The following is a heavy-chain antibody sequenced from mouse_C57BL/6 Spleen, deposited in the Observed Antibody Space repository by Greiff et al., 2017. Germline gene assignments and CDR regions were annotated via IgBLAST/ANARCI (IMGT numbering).Heavy chain of an antibody. CDR3: ARGVPYYDYAYYFDG. Sequence: QVQLQQPGAELVKPGASVKLSCKASGYTFTSYWMHWVKQRPGQGLEWIGMIHPNSGSTNYNEKFKSKATLTVDKSSSTAYMQLSSLTSEDAAVYYCARGVPYYDYAYYFDGWGQGTTLTVSS. D-gene: IGHD2-4*01. CDR1: GYTFTSYW. CDR2: IHPNSGST. J-gene: IGHJ2*01. V-gene: IGHV1-64*01.